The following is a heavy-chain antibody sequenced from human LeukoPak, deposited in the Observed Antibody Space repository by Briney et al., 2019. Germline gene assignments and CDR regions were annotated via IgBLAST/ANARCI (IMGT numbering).Heavy chain of an antibody. D-gene: IGHD6-13*01. CDR3: ARALIAAAGLTYWYFDL. CDR1: GGSISSSNW. V-gene: IGHV4-4*02. CDR2: IYHSGST. Sequence: SGTLSLTCAVSGGSISSSNWWSWVRPPPGKGLEWIREIYHSGSTNYNPSLKSRVTISVDKSKNQFSLKLSSVTAADTAVYYCARALIAAAGLTYWYFDLWGRGTLVTVSS. J-gene: IGHJ2*01.